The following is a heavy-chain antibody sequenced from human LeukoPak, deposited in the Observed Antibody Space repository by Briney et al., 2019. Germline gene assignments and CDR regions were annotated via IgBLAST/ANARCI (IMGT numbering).Heavy chain of an antibody. D-gene: IGHD3-10*01. CDR1: GYTFTVFY. J-gene: IGHJ3*02. CDR3: ARFDRSSSWFSGFDI. Sequence: ASVKVSCKASGYTFTVFYMHWVRQAPGQGLEWMGWIDPNSGGTNHAQKFQGRVTMTRDTSISTAYMELSGLRSDDTAVYYCARFDRSSSWFSGFDIWGQGTMVTVSS. CDR2: IDPNSGGT. V-gene: IGHV1-2*02.